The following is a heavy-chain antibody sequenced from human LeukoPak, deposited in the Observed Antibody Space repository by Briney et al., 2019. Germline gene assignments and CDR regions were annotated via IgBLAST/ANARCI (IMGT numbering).Heavy chain of an antibody. CDR3: ARDRGGSGYD. V-gene: IGHV3-30*04. CDR2: ISYDGSNK. CDR1: GFTFSSYA. Sequence: GRSLRLSCAASGFTFSSYAMHWVRQAPGKGLEWVAVISYDGSNKSYADSVKGRFTISRDNAKNSLYLQMNSLRAEDTAVYYCARDRGGSGYDWGQGTLVTVSS. J-gene: IGHJ4*02. D-gene: IGHD5-12*01.